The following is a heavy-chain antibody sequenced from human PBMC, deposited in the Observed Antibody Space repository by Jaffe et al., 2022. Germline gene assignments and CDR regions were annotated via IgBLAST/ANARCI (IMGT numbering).Heavy chain of an antibody. V-gene: IGHV4-39*01. CDR3: ARSGDCSGGSCYGNWFDP. D-gene: IGHD2-15*01. CDR2: IYYSGST. J-gene: IGHJ5*02. Sequence: QLQLQESGPGLVKPSETLSLTCTVSGGSISSSSYYWGWIRQPPGKGLEWIGSIYYSGSTYYNPSLKSRVTISVDTSKNQFSLKLSSVTAADTAVYYCARSGDCSGGSCYGNWFDPWGQGTLVTVSS. CDR1: GGSISSSSYY.